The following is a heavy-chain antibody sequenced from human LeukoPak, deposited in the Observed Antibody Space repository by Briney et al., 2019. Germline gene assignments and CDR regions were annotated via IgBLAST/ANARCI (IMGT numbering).Heavy chain of an antibody. D-gene: IGHD3-3*01. CDR3: ARFSRVEWSF. Sequence: PGGSLRLSCAASGFTFNKYTMNWVRQAPGKGLEWVANIKQDGSVKQYVDSIKGRFTISRDNAKNTLYLQMDSLRVEDTAVYYCARFSRVEWSFWGQGTLVTVSS. J-gene: IGHJ4*02. CDR1: GFTFNKYT. V-gene: IGHV3-7*01. CDR2: IKQDGSVK.